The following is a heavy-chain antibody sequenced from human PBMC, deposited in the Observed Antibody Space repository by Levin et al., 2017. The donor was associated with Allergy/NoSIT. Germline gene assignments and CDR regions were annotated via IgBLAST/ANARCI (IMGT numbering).Heavy chain of an antibody. V-gene: IGHV3-33*01. D-gene: IGHD6-6*01. CDR3: ARDRIAARPYYYYGMDV. J-gene: IGHJ6*02. CDR1: GFTFSSYG. Sequence: SCAASGFTFSSYGMHWVRQAPGKGLEWVAVIWYDGSNKYYADSVKGRFTISRDNSKNTLYLQMNSLRAEDTAVYYCARDRIAARPYYYYGMDVWGQGTPVTVSS. CDR2: IWYDGSNK.